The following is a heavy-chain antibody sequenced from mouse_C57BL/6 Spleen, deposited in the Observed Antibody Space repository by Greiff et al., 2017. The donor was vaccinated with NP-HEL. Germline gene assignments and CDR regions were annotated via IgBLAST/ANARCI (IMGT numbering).Heavy chain of an antibody. Sequence: QVQLKESGAELARPGASVKLSCKASGYTFTSYGISWVKQRTGQGLEWIGEIYPRSGNPYYNEKFKGKATLTADKSSSTAYMELRSLTSEDSAVYFCASARRAMDYWGQGTSVTVSS. V-gene: IGHV1-81*01. CDR3: ASARRAMDY. CDR2: IYPRSGNP. J-gene: IGHJ4*01. CDR1: GYTFTSYG.